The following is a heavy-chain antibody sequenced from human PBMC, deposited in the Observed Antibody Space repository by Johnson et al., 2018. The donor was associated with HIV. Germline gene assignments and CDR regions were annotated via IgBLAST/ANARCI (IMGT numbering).Heavy chain of an antibody. CDR2: IGTDGDT. J-gene: IGHJ3*02. CDR3: AKVLWEGDAFDI. D-gene: IGHD2-2*01. CDR1: GFTFSSYD. V-gene: IGHV3-13*01. Sequence: VQLVESGGGVVQPGRSLRLSCAASGFTFSSYDMPWVRQATGKGLEWVSAIGTDGDTYYPGSATGRFTISRENAKNSLYLQMNSRRAEDTAVYYCAKVLWEGDAFDIWGQGTMVTVSS.